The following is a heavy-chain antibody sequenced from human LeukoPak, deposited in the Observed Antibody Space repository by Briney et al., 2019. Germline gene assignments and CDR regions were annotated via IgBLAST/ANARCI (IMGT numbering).Heavy chain of an antibody. CDR3: ARRGGGDLFGQWVNYYYYMDA. CDR2: ISAYNGNT. CDR1: GYTFTSYG. Sequence: ASVKVSCKASGYTFTSYGISWVRQAPGQGLEWMGWISAYNGNTNYAQKLQGRVTMTTDTSTSTAYMELRSLRSDDTAVYYCARRGGGDLFGQWVNYYYYMDAWGKGTTVTVSS. V-gene: IGHV1-18*01. J-gene: IGHJ6*03. D-gene: IGHD2-21*01.